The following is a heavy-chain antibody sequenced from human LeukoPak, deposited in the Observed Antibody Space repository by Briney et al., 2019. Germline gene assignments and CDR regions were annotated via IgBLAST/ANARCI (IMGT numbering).Heavy chain of an antibody. J-gene: IGHJ4*02. CDR1: GGSFSGYY. CDR2: INHSGST. V-gene: IGHV4-34*01. CDR3: ARGGLTAIVVVPSYFDY. Sequence: SETLSLTCAVYGGSFSGYYWSGIRQPPGKGLEWIGEINHSGSTNYNPSLKSRVTISVDTSKNQFSLKLSSVTAADTAVYYCARGGLTAIVVVPSYFDYWGQGTLVTVSS. D-gene: IGHD2-2*01.